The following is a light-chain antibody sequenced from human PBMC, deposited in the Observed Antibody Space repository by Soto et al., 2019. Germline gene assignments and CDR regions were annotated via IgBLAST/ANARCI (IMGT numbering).Light chain of an antibody. Sequence: QSALTQPPSASGSPGQSVTISCTGTSSDVGGYNYVSWYQQHPAKPPKLMIYEVTKRPSGVPDRFSGSKSGNTASLTVSGLQAEDEADYYCSSYAGSNNFVFGTGTKLTVL. CDR1: SSDVGGYNY. V-gene: IGLV2-8*01. CDR3: SSYAGSNNFV. J-gene: IGLJ1*01. CDR2: EVT.